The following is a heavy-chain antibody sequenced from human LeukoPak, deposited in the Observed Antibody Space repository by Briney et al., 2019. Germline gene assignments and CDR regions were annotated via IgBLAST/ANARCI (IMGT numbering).Heavy chain of an antibody. J-gene: IGHJ3*02. Sequence: PSETLSLTCTASGGSTNNGSYYWSWIRQPAGKGLEWIGRIHPTGNTMCNPSLESRVTISIDTSKNQFSLKLSSVTAADTAVYYCASHYSRSGIDAFDIWGQGTVVTVSS. CDR2: IHPTGNT. CDR3: ASHYSRSGIDAFDI. CDR1: GGSTNNGSYY. D-gene: IGHD6-6*01. V-gene: IGHV4-61*02.